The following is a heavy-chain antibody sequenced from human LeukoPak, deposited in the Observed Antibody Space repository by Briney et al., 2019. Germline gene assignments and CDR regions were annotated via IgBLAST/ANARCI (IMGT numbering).Heavy chain of an antibody. Sequence: ASVKVSCKASGYTFTRYYMHWVRQAPGQGLEWMGIINPSGGGTRYGQKFQGRVTMTRDTSMSTVHMELTSLRSEDTAVYYCACGAGGFDYWGQGTLVTVSS. J-gene: IGHJ4*02. CDR2: INPSGGGT. CDR3: ACGAGGFDY. V-gene: IGHV1-46*01. CDR1: GYTFTRYY. D-gene: IGHD3-16*01.